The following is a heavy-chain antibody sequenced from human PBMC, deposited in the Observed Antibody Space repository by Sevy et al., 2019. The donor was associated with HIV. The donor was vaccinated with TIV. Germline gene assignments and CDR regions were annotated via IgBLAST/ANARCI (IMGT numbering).Heavy chain of an antibody. CDR3: SYYYDSSGRLTFDY. V-gene: IGHV3-15*01. J-gene: IGHJ4*02. Sequence: GGSLRLSCATSGFTFTNAWMSWVRQAPGKGLEWVGRIQSKTNGGTKDHAAPVKGRFTISREDSKLPVYLEMNSLKTKDTAIYYCSYYYDSSGRLTFDYWGQGTLVTVSS. CDR1: GFTFTNAW. D-gene: IGHD3-22*01. CDR2: IQSKTNGGTK.